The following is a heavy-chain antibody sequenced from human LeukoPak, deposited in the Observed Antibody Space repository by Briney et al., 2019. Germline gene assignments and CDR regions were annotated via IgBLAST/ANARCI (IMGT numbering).Heavy chain of an antibody. CDR3: ARDPYGSGRKGS. CDR2: IWYDGSNK. J-gene: IGHJ5*02. D-gene: IGHD3-10*01. CDR1: GFTFSSYG. Sequence: GGSLRLSCAASGFTFSSYGMHWVRQAPGKGLEWVAVIWYDGSNKYYADSVKGRFTISRDNSKNTLYLQMNSLRAEGTAVYYCARDPYGSGRKGSWGQGTLVTVSS. V-gene: IGHV3-33*01.